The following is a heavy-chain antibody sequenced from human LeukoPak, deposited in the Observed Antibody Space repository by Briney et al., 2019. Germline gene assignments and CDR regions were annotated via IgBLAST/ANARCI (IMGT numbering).Heavy chain of an antibody. Sequence: GPGLVKSSETLSLTCAVYGGSFSGYYWSWIRQPPGKGLEWIGEINHSGSTNYNPSLKSRVTISVDTSKNQFSLKLSSVTAADTAVYYCAREEMATILYYFDYWGQGTLVTVSS. CDR3: AREEMATILYYFDY. CDR1: GGSFSGYY. V-gene: IGHV4-34*01. J-gene: IGHJ4*02. CDR2: INHSGST. D-gene: IGHD5-24*01.